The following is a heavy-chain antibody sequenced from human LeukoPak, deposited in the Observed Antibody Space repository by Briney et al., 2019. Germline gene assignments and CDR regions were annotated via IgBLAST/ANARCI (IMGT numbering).Heavy chain of an antibody. CDR3: ARDDYDYVWGSYRWTFDY. Sequence: LSESLPHTFSIPLHPLSYAMYETGRIRQPPGKGLEWIGSIYYSGSTYYYPSLKSRVTISVDTCKNQFSLKLSSVTAADIAGDAGARDDYDYVWGSYRWTFDYWGEGTLVTVSS. CDR2: IYYSGST. D-gene: IGHD3-16*02. V-gene: IGHV4-39*02. CDR1: LHPLSYAMYE. J-gene: IGHJ4*02.